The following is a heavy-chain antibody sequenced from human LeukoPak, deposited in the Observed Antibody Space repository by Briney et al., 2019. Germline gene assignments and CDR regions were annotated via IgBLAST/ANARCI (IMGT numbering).Heavy chain of an antibody. D-gene: IGHD1-26*01. V-gene: IGHV3-9*01. CDR3: AKGGSSAFYFQH. CDR1: GFTFDDYA. Sequence: VQPGRSLRLSCAASGFTFDDYAMHWVRQAPWKGLEWVSGISWNSGSIGYADSVKGRFTISRDNAKNSLYLQMNSLRAEDTALYYCAKGGSSAFYFQHWGQGTLVTVSS. J-gene: IGHJ1*01. CDR2: ISWNSGSI.